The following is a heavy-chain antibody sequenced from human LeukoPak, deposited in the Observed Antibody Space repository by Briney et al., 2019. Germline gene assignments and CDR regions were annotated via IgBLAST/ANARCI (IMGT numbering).Heavy chain of an antibody. CDR3: ARNGRVITDY. V-gene: IGHV3-48*04. J-gene: IGHJ4*02. D-gene: IGHD3/OR15-3a*01. CDR2: ISSSSSTI. CDR1: GFTFSSYS. Sequence: PGGSLRLSCAASGFTFSSYSMNWVRQAPGKGVEWVSYISSSSSTIYYADSVKGRFTISRDNAKNSLYLQMNSLRAEDTAVYYCARNGRVITDYWGQGTLVTVSS.